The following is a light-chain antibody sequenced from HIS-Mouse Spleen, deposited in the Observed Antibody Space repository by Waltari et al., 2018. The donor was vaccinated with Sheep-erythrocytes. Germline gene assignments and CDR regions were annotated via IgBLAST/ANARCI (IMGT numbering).Light chain of an antibody. V-gene: IGLV2-14*02. CDR1: SSDVGSYNL. CDR2: EGS. CDR3: QSYDSSLSGSV. Sequence: QSALTQPASVSGSPGQSITISCTGTSSDVGSYNLVSWYQQHPGKAPKLMVYEGSKRPSGVPNLVSGSKSGNTASLTISELQAEDEADYYCQSYDSSLSGSVFGGGTKLTVL. J-gene: IGLJ2*01.